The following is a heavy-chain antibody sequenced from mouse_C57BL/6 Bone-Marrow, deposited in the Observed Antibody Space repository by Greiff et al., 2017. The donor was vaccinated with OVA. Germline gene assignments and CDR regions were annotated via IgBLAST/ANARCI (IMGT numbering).Heavy chain of an antibody. CDR1: GYTFTDYY. Sequence: VQLQQSGPVLVKPGASVKMSCKASGYTFTDYYMNWVKQSHGKSLEWIGVINHYNGGTSYNQKFKGKATLTVDKSSSTAYMELNSLTSEDSAVYYCSRTNGSSFLYAMDYWGQGTSVTVSS. D-gene: IGHD1-1*01. CDR2: INHYNGGT. CDR3: SRTNGSSFLYAMDY. J-gene: IGHJ4*01. V-gene: IGHV1-19*01.